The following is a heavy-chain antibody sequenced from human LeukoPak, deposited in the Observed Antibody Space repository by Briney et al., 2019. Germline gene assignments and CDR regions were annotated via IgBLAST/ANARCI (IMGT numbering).Heavy chain of an antibody. V-gene: IGHV4-59*01. CDR2: IYYSGST. CDR3: ASVRGYSYYFDY. D-gene: IGHD5-18*01. J-gene: IGHJ4*02. Sequence: SGTLSLTCTVSVGSISSYYWSWIRQPPGKGLEWIGYIYYSGSTNYNPSLKSRVTISVDTSKNQFSLKLSSVTAADTAVYYCASVRGYSYYFDYWGQGTLVTVSS. CDR1: VGSISSYY.